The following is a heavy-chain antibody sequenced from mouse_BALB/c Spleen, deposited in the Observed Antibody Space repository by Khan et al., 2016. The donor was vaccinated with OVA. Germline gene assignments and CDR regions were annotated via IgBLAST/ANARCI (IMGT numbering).Heavy chain of an antibody. J-gene: IGHJ3*01. V-gene: IGHV1S81*02. CDR1: GYTFTSYY. CDR2: INPSNGGT. D-gene: IGHD3-2*02. CDR3: KSRGAAQSTSWFAY. Sequence: QVQLQQSGAELVKPGASVKLSCKASGYTFTSYYMYWLKQRPGQGLEWIGEINPSNGGTNFNEKFKSKATLTVDKSSSTAYMQLSSPTSEDSAVSYCKSRGAAQSTSWFAYWGQGTLFTVSA.